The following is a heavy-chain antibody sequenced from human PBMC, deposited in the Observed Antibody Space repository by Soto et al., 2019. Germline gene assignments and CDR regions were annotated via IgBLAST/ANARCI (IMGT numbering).Heavy chain of an antibody. J-gene: IGHJ4*02. Sequence: PGGSLRFSCATSGFTFSSNGMSWVRQAPGKGLDWVSGISGSGRNTYYADSVKGRFTISRDNSKNTLFLQMNSLRAEDTAVYYCAKNGLSSSQSAIESWGQGTLVTVSS. CDR3: AKNGLSSSQSAIES. CDR1: GFTFSSNG. CDR2: ISGSGRNT. V-gene: IGHV3-23*01. D-gene: IGHD6-6*01.